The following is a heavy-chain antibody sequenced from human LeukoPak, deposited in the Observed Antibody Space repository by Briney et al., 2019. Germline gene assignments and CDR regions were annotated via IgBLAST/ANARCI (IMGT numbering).Heavy chain of an antibody. CDR2: IYSGGTT. D-gene: IGHD5-18*01. J-gene: IGHJ4*02. CDR1: GFTVSSNC. Sequence: GGSLRLSCAASGFTVSSNCMSWVRQAPGKGLEWVSVIYSGGTTYHADSVKGRFTISRDNSKNTLHLQMNSLRAEDTAVYYCARDQYSYAHAAHWGQGTLVTVSS. CDR3: ARDQYSYAHAAH. V-gene: IGHV3-66*01.